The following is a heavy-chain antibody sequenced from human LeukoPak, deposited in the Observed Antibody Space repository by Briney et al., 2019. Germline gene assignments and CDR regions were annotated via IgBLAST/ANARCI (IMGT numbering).Heavy chain of an antibody. CDR1: GFTFSDYY. V-gene: IGHV3-11*05. CDR2: IGSSSDYT. D-gene: IGHD3-16*01. Sequence: PGGSLRLSCAASGFTFSDYYMSWIRQAPGKGLEWVSYIGSSSDYTNYGDSVKGRFTISRDNAKNSLYLQVNSLRAEDTAVYYCARGGGSNYFDHWGQGTLVTVSS. CDR3: ARGGGSNYFDH. J-gene: IGHJ4*02.